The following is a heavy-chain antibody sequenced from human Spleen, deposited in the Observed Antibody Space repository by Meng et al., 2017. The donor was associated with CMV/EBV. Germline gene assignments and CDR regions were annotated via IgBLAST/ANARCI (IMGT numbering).Heavy chain of an antibody. J-gene: IGHJ4*02. V-gene: IGHV3-30*02. Sequence: GESLKISCAASGFTFSSYSMNWVRQAPGKGLEWVAFIRYDGTNKYYADSMKGRFTISRDNSKNTLYLQMDSLRAEDTAVYYCAKDLSPYSSANYWGQGTLVTVSS. CDR1: GFTFSSYS. CDR3: AKDLSPYSSANY. CDR2: IRYDGTNK. D-gene: IGHD6-25*01.